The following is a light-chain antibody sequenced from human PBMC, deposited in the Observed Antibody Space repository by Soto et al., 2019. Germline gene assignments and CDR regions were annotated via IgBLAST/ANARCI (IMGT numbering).Light chain of an antibody. CDR1: QGIRNY. Sequence: DIQMTQSPSSLSASVGDRVTITCRASQGIRNYLNWYQQKPGKAPNLLIYMSSSLQSGVPSRFSGSGSGTDFTLTISSLQPEDFASYYCQQAYSAPITFGQGTRLEN. CDR2: MSS. J-gene: IGKJ5*01. V-gene: IGKV1-39*01. CDR3: QQAYSAPIT.